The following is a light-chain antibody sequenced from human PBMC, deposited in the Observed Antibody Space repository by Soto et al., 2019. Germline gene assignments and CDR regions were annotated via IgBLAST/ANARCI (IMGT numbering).Light chain of an antibody. CDR3: QQYGSSPPT. Sequence: EIVLTQSPGTLSLSPGERATLSCRASQSVSTNYLAWYQRKPGQAPRLLIYGASSRATDIPNRFSGSGPGTDFTLTITRLKAEDFAVYYCQQYGSSPPTFGQGTKVEIK. CDR2: GAS. J-gene: IGKJ1*01. CDR1: QSVSTNY. V-gene: IGKV3-20*01.